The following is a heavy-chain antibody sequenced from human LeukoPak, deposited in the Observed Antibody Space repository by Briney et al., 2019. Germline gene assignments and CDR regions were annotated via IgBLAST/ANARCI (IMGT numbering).Heavy chain of an antibody. J-gene: IGHJ4*02. Sequence: ASVKVSCKASGGTFSSYAISWVRQAPGQGLEWMGGIIPIFGTANYAQKFQGRVTITADESTSTAYMELSGLRSEDTAVYYCAREQYGDYDLHFDYWGQGTLVTVSS. CDR3: AREQYGDYDLHFDY. V-gene: IGHV1-69*13. D-gene: IGHD4-17*01. CDR1: GGTFSSYA. CDR2: IIPIFGTA.